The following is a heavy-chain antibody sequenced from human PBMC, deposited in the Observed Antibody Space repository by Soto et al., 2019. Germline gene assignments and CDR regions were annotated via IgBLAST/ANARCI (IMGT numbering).Heavy chain of an antibody. J-gene: IGHJ6*02. CDR2: ISTSGNTM. Sequence: EVQLVESGGGLVQPGGSLRLSCAASGFTFSSYEMNWVRQAPGKGLEWVSYISTSGNTMYYADSVKGRFTVSRANAKNSLYLQMSSLRAEDTAVYYCARDNREYYYDSVSRPAIGMDVWGQGTTVTVSS. D-gene: IGHD3-10*01. CDR3: ARDNREYYYDSVSRPAIGMDV. CDR1: GFTFSSYE. V-gene: IGHV3-48*03.